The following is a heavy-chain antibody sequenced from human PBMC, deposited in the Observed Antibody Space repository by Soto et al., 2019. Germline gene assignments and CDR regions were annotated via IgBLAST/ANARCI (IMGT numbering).Heavy chain of an antibody. D-gene: IGHD5-18*01. CDR3: ARATAMAYYYYYYMDV. CDR2: MSYSGST. CDR1: GGSLSSSSSY. Sequence: PSETLSLTCTVSGGSLSSSSSYWGWIRQPPGKGLEWIGSMSYSGSTYHNPSLKSRVTISVDTSKNQFSLKLSSVTAADTAVYYCARATAMAYYYYYYMDVWGKGTTVTVSS. V-gene: IGHV4-39*01. J-gene: IGHJ6*03.